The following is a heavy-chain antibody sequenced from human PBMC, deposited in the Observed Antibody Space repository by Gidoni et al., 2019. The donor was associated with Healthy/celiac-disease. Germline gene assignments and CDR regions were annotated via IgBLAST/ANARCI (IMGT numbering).Heavy chain of an antibody. D-gene: IGHD2-15*01. CDR3: ARGPRVVVAGRPFDY. CDR1: GFTFSTYG. CDR2: ISYDGSKY. Sequence: QVQLVESGGGVVQPGRSLRLSCAASGFTFSTYGMQWVRQAPGKGLEWVALISYDGSKYYYADSVKGRFTISRDNSKNTLYLQMNSLRAEDTAVYYCARGPRVVVAGRPFDYWGQGTLVTVSS. J-gene: IGHJ4*02. V-gene: IGHV3-33*08.